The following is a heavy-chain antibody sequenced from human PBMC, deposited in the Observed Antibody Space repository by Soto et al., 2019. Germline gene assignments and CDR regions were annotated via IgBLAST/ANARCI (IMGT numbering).Heavy chain of an antibody. Sequence: GGSLRLSCAAFGFTLSDYYMTWIRQAPGKGLEWISYISTNSRYTKYADSVKGRFTISRDDAKNSLYLQMNSLRVEDTAVYYCARVYDILTSAWLDPWGQGTLVTVSS. J-gene: IGHJ5*02. CDR1: GFTLSDYY. CDR2: ISTNSRYT. D-gene: IGHD3-9*01. V-gene: IGHV3-11*03. CDR3: ARVYDILTSAWLDP.